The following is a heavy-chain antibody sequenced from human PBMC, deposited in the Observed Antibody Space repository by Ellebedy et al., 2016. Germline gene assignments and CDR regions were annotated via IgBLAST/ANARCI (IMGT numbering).Heavy chain of an antibody. D-gene: IGHD3-9*01. CDR1: GGTFSSYA. CDR2: IIPIFGTA. J-gene: IGHJ4*02. Sequence: SVKVSXXASGGTFSSYAISWVRQAPGQGLEWMGGIIPIFGTANYAQKFQGRVTITADESTSTAYMELSSLRSEDTAVYYCARRPYYDILTGYSQWGQGTLVTVSS. V-gene: IGHV1-69*13. CDR3: ARRPYYDILTGYSQ.